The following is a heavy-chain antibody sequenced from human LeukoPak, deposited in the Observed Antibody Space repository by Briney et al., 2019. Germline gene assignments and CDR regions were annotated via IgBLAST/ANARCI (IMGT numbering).Heavy chain of an antibody. CDR2: IYYSGST. CDR3: ARLGGSGWYEGYWFDP. J-gene: IGHJ5*02. D-gene: IGHD6-19*01. Sequence: SETLSLTCTVSGDSISSYYWSWIRQPPGKGLEWIGYIYYSGSTNYNPSLKSRVTISIDTSKNQFSLNLSSVTAADTAVYYCARLGGSGWYEGYWFDPWGQGTLVTVSS. V-gene: IGHV4-59*01. CDR1: GDSISSYY.